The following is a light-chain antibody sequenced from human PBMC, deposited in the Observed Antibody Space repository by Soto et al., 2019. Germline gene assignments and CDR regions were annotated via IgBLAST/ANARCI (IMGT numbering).Light chain of an antibody. V-gene: IGKV3-11*01. CDR3: QQRNIWPPVT. J-gene: IGKJ5*01. Sequence: ILMTQSPDTLSVSLGQRVTLSCRASQSVDNYLAWYQQRPGQSPRLLIYGAFNRAAGIPARFSGSGSGTDFTLTISSLEPEDSAVYYCQQRNIWPPVTFGQGTRLEIK. CDR1: QSVDNY. CDR2: GAF.